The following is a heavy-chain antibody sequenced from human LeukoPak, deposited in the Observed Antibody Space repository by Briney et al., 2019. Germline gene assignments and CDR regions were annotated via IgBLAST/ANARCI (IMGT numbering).Heavy chain of an antibody. Sequence: GGSLRLSCAASGFTFTSAWMTWVRQAPGKGLEWVGRIKSKTDGGTTDYAAPVKGRITISRDDSKNALYLQMNSLKTEDTAVYYCATGQQLVPDYWGQGTLVTVSS. CDR2: IKSKTDGGTT. J-gene: IGHJ4*02. D-gene: IGHD6-6*01. CDR3: ATGQQLVPDY. V-gene: IGHV3-15*01. CDR1: GFTFTSAW.